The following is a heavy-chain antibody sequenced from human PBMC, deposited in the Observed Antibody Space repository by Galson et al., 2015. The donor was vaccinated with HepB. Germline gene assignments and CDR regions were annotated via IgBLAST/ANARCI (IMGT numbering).Heavy chain of an antibody. J-gene: IGHJ4*02. Sequence: SLRLSCAASGFTFSSYSMNWVRQAPGKGLEWVSSISSSSSYIYYADSVKGRFTISRDNAKNSLYLQMNSLRAEDTAVYYCARPHLSVAGVFDYWGQGTLVTVSS. D-gene: IGHD6-19*01. CDR3: ARPHLSVAGVFDY. CDR2: ISSSSSYI. V-gene: IGHV3-21*01. CDR1: GFTFSSYS.